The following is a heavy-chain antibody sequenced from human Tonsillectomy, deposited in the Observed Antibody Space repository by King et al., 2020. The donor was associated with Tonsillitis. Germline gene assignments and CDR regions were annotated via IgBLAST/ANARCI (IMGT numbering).Heavy chain of an antibody. CDR2: LYYSGTI. CDR3: ARYVSGSFDY. Sequence: LQLQESGPGVVKPSETLSLTCTVSVGSIGTSDQYWAWIRPPPGKGLEWIGVLYYSGTIFYNPSLKSRILISGGTSENRFSLKLSSVTAADTAVYFCARYVSGSFDYWGQGALVTVSS. CDR1: VGSIGTSDQY. D-gene: IGHD1-26*01. J-gene: IGHJ4*02. V-gene: IGHV4-39*01.